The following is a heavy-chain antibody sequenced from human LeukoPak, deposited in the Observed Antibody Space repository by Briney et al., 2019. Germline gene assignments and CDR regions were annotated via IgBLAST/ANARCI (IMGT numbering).Heavy chain of an antibody. CDR3: ARGWIQLWPALSWFDP. Sequence: SETLSLTCTVSGGSISSSSYYWGWIRQPPGKGLEWIGSIYYSGSTYYNPSLKSRVTISVDTSKNQFSLKLSSVTAADTAVYYCARGWIQLWPALSWFDPWGQGTLVTVSS. CDR2: IYYSGST. V-gene: IGHV4-39*01. D-gene: IGHD5-18*01. J-gene: IGHJ5*02. CDR1: GGSISSSSYY.